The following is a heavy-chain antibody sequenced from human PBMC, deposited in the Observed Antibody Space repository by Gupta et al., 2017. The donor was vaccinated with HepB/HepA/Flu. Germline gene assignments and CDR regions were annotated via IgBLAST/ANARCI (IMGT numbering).Heavy chain of an antibody. V-gene: IGHV2-5*01. J-gene: IGHJ2*01. CDR1: GFSLSTSGVG. CDR2: IYSNNEK. D-gene: IGHD2-21*02. Sequence: QITLKESGPTLVKPTQTLTLTCTVSGFSLSTSGVGVAWIRQSPGKALEWLAFIYSNNEKRYSPALKSRLTLTRDTSKYHAVFSMNNMDHTDTATYFCAHGKVTENSYYIHLWGR. CDR3: AHGKVTENSYYIHL.